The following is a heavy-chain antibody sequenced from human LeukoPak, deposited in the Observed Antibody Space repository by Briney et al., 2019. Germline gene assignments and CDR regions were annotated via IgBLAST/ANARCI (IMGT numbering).Heavy chain of an antibody. CDR1: GFTFSSYS. Sequence: PGGSLRLSCAASGFTFSSYSMNWVRLAPGKGLEWVSSISSSSSYIYYADSVKGRFTISRDNAKNSLYLQMNSLRAEDTALYYCAREMSDYDSSGYYYPWGQGTLVTVSS. CDR3: AREMSDYDSSGYYYP. V-gene: IGHV3-21*04. CDR2: ISSSSSYI. D-gene: IGHD3-22*01. J-gene: IGHJ5*02.